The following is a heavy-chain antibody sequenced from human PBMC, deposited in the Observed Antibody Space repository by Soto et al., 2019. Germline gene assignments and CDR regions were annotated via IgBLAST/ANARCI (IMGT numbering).Heavy chain of an antibody. CDR1: GASISSYY. CDR2: IYYSGST. CDR3: AGGGSVTPSWFDP. J-gene: IGHJ5*02. V-gene: IGHV4-59*01. Sequence: PSETLSLTCTVSGASISSYYWSWIRQPPGKGLEWIGYIYYSGSTNYNPSLKSRVTISVDMSKMQFSLRLNSVTAADTAVYYCAGGGSVTPSWFDPWGQGTLVTVSS. D-gene: IGHD4-4*01.